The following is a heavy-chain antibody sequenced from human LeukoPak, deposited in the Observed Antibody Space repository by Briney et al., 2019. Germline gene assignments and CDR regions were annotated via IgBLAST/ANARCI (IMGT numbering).Heavy chain of an antibody. CDR1: RYTSTRYG. J-gene: IGHJ3*02. CDR3: ARDPDYGSGWPDAFDI. V-gene: IGHV1-18*01. D-gene: IGHD6-19*01. Sequence: ASLKVSPKAPRYTSTRYGISSVRQAPGQGLEWMGWITAYNGNTNYAQELQGRVTMSTDTATSTAYMELRSLRSDGTGVYYCARDPDYGSGWPDAFDIWGQGTMVTVSS. CDR2: ITAYNGNT.